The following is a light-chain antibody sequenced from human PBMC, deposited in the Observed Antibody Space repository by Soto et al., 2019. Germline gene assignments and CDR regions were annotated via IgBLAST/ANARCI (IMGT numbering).Light chain of an antibody. Sequence: DIQLTQSPSSLSASVGDRVTVTCRATQIINSYLNWYQQEPGKAPKLLIYAASSLQSGVPSRFSGSGSGTDFTLTISSLQPADFATYYCQQSYSTPRTFGQGTRVGIK. CDR1: QIINSY. V-gene: IGKV1-39*01. J-gene: IGKJ1*01. CDR3: QQSYSTPRT. CDR2: AAS.